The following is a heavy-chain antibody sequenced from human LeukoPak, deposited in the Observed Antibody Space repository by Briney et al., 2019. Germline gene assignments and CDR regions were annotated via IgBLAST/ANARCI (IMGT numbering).Heavy chain of an antibody. V-gene: IGHV3-7*01. CDR1: GFTFSDFW. Sequence: GGSLRLSCAASGFTFSDFWMSWVRQAPGKGLEWVANIKQDGSEKYYVDSVKGRFTISRDNARNSLYLQMNSLRAEDTAVYYCAREGGKYCRGGSCYLDYWGQGTLVTVSS. D-gene: IGHD2-15*01. CDR3: AREGGKYCRGGSCYLDY. CDR2: IKQDGSEK. J-gene: IGHJ4*02.